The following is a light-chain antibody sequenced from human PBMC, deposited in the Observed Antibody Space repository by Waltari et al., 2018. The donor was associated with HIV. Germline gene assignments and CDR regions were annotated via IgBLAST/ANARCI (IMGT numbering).Light chain of an antibody. V-gene: IGLV10-54*01. CDR2: RNN. CDR1: INNVASPA. CDR3: SAWDISLNAWV. J-gene: IGLJ3*02. Sequence: QAGLTQPPSVSKALRQTATLTCTGNINNVASPAAAWLQKHQGHPPKLLSYRNNTRPSGISERLSASGSGDTTSLTITRLQPEDEAYYYCSAWDISLNAWVFGGGTKLTVL.